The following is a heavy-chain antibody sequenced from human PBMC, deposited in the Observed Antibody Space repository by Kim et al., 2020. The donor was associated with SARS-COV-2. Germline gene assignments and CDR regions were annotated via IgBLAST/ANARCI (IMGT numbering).Heavy chain of an antibody. CDR2: IIPIFGTA. CDR3: ASSGIAVAGTIYYYYYGMDV. V-gene: IGHV1-69*13. J-gene: IGHJ6*02. CDR1: GGTFSSYA. Sequence: SVKVSCKASGGTFSSYAISWVRQAPGQGLEWMGGIIPIFGTANYAQKFQGRVTITADESTSTAYMELSSLRSEDTAVYYCASSGIAVAGTIYYYYYGMDVWGQGTTVTVSS. D-gene: IGHD6-19*01.